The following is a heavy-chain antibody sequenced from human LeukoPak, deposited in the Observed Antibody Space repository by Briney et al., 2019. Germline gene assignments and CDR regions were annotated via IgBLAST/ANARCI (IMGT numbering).Heavy chain of an antibody. V-gene: IGHV3-23*01. D-gene: IGHD3-22*01. CDR3: AKRAVVIRVILVGFHKEAYYFDS. Sequence: PGGSLRLSCAASGFTFSSYAMSWVRQAPGKGLEWVSAISGSGGSTNFADSVKGRFTISRDNPRNTLYLQMNSLRGEDTAVYFCAKRAVVIRVILVGFHKEAYYFDSWGQGALVTVSS. CDR1: GFTFSSYA. CDR2: ISGSGGST. J-gene: IGHJ4*02.